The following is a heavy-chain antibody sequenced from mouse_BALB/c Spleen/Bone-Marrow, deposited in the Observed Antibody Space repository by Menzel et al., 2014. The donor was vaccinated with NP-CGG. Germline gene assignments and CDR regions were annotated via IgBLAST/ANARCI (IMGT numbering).Heavy chain of an antibody. Sequence: LARPGASVKLSCKASGYTFTSYWMQWVKQRPGQGLEWIGAIYPGDGDTRYTQKFKGKATLTADKSSSTAYMQLSSLASEDSAVYYCARRYGSSYCWYFDVWGAGTTVTVSS. CDR2: IYPGDGDT. CDR3: ARRYGSSYCWYFDV. D-gene: IGHD1-1*01. CDR1: GYTFTSYW. J-gene: IGHJ1*01. V-gene: IGHV1-87*01.